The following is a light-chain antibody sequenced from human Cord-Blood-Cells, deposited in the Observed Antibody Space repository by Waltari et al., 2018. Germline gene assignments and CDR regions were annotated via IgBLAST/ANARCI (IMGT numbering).Light chain of an antibody. Sequence: QSALTQPASVSGSPGQSITIPCTGTSCDVGSYNLVSWYQQHPGKAPKLMIYEGSKRPSGVSNRFSGSKSGKTASLTISGLQAEDEADYYCCSYAGSSTVVFGGGTKLTVL. V-gene: IGLV2-23*01. J-gene: IGLJ2*01. CDR2: EGS. CDR3: CSYAGSSTVV. CDR1: SCDVGSYNL.